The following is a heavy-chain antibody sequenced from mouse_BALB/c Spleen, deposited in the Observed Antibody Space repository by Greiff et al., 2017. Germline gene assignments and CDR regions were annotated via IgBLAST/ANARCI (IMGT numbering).Heavy chain of an antibody. CDR2: IWAGGST. J-gene: IGHJ4*01. V-gene: IGHV2-9*02. D-gene: IGHD2-10*02. CDR3: ARDRWYGNYHAMDY. CDR1: GFSLTSYG. Sequence: VKLQESGPGLVAPSQSLSITCTVSGFSLTSYGVHWVRQPPGKGLEWLGVIWAGGSTNYNSALMSRLSISKDNSKSQVFLKMNSLQTDDTAMYYCARDRWYGNYHAMDYWGQGTSVTVSS.